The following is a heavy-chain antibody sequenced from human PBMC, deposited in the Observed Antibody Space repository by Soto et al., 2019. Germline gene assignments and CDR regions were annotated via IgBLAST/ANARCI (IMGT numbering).Heavy chain of an antibody. J-gene: IGHJ3*02. CDR1: GFTFSSYW. CDR3: ARSLRYFDWLLSYAFDI. Sequence: GGSLRLSCAASGFTFSSYWMSWVRQAPGKGLEWVANIKQDGSEKYYVDSVKGRFTISRDNAKNSLYLQMNSLRAEDTAVYYCARSLRYFDWLLSYAFDIWGQGTMVTVS. V-gene: IGHV3-7*01. D-gene: IGHD3-9*01. CDR2: IKQDGSEK.